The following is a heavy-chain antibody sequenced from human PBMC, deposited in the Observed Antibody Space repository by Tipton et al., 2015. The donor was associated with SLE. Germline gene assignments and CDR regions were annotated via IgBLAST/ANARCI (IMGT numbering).Heavy chain of an antibody. D-gene: IGHD3-9*01. Sequence: TLSLPCTVSGGSISSGGYYWSWIRQPPGKGLEWIGYIYYSGSTNYNPSLTSRVTISVDTSKNQFSLKLSSVTAADTAVYYCARAILTGYYFFDYWGQGTLVTVSS. CDR1: GGSISSGGYY. J-gene: IGHJ4*02. CDR2: IYYSGST. CDR3: ARAILTGYYFFDY. V-gene: IGHV4-61*08.